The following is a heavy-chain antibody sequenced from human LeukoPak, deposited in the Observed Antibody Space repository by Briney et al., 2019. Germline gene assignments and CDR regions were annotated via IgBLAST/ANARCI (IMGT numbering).Heavy chain of an antibody. Sequence: SQTLSLTCAVSGGSISSGGYSWSWIRQPPGKGLEWIGYIYHSGSTYYNPSLKSRVTISVYRSKNQFSLKLSSVTAADTAVYYCARGGRAAFDYWGQGTLVTVSS. J-gene: IGHJ4*02. V-gene: IGHV4-30-2*01. CDR3: ARGGRAAFDY. CDR1: GGSISSGGYS. CDR2: IYHSGST. D-gene: IGHD2-15*01.